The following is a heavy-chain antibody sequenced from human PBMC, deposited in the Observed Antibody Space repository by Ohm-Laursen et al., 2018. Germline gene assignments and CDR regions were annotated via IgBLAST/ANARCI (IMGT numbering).Heavy chain of an antibody. CDR3: ASQRNWFDP. J-gene: IGHJ5*02. CDR1: GGSVSSGSYY. V-gene: IGHV4-61*01. D-gene: IGHD1-1*01. CDR2: IYYSGST. Sequence: SETLSLTCTVSGGSVSSGSYYWSWIRQPPGKGLEWIGYIYYSGSTNYNPSLKSRVTISVDTSKNQFSLKLSSVTAADTAAYYCASQRNWFDPWGQGTLVTVSS.